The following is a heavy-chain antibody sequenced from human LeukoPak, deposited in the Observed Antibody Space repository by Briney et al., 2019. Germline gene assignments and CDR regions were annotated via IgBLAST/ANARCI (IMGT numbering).Heavy chain of an antibody. CDR2: IYHSGRT. CDR1: GNSISSGYY. Sequence: PSETLSLTCTVSGNSISSGYYWGWIRQPPGKGLEWIGSIYHSGRTYYNPSLKSRVTISVDTSKNQFSLKLSSVTAADTAVYYCARDYYYGSGSYYGYFDYWGQGTLVTVSS. D-gene: IGHD3-10*01. J-gene: IGHJ4*02. V-gene: IGHV4-38-2*02. CDR3: ARDYYYGSGSYYGYFDY.